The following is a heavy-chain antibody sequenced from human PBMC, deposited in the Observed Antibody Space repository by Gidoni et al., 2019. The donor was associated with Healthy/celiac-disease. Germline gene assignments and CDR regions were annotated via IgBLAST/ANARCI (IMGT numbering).Heavy chain of an antibody. CDR1: GFTCRSYG. Sequence: QVQRVASGGGVVQPGRSLRLSCPASGFTCRSYGMHWVRPAPGKGLEWVAVIWYDGSNKYYADSVKGRFTISRDNSKNTLYLQMNSLRAEDTAVYYCARDQRAMIVVVTPDYWGQGTLVTVSS. CDR3: ARDQRAMIVVVTPDY. CDR2: IWYDGSNK. D-gene: IGHD3-22*01. V-gene: IGHV3-33*01. J-gene: IGHJ4*02.